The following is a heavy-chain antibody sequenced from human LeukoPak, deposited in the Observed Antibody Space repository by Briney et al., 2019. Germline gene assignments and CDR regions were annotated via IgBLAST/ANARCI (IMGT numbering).Heavy chain of an antibody. CDR1: GSSISSTSIYY. CDR3: ARLSAMAHDAFDI. V-gene: IGHV4-39*01. Sequence: PSGTLSLTCTVSGSSISSTSIYYWGWIRQPPGKGLEWIGSVYSTGSTTGSTYYNPSLKSRVTISADTSKNQFSLKLNSVTAADTAVYYCARLSAMAHDAFDIWGQGTMVTVSS. CDR2: VYSTGSTTGST. J-gene: IGHJ3*02. D-gene: IGHD2-2*01.